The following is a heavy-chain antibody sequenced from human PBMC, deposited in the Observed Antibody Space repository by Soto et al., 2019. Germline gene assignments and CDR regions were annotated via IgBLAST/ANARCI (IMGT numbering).Heavy chain of an antibody. CDR3: ARHGETTIRTLNGFGP. D-gene: IGHD1-1*01. CDR2: MYYSGTT. J-gene: IGHJ5*02. Sequence: QQQLQESGPGLVKPSETLSLTCTVSGGSISSSSYFWGWIRQPPGKGLEWIGSMYYSGTTYYNPSRKSPATTSVDTSKNQSSPKLSSVTAADTAVYYCARHGETTIRTLNGFGPGGQGTLVTVSS. CDR1: GGSISSSSYF. V-gene: IGHV4-39*01.